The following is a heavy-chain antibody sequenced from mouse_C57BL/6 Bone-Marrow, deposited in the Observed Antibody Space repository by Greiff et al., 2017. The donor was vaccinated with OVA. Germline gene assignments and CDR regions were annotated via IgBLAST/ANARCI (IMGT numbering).Heavy chain of an antibody. CDR1: GYTFTSYW. D-gene: IGHD2-5*01. CDR3: ARSDLSYYSNYEGFAY. Sequence: VQLQQPGAELVRPGSSVKLSCKASGYTFTSYWMHWVKQRPIQGLEWIGNIDPSDSETHYNQKFKDKATLTVDKSSSTAYLQLCSLTSEDSAVYYCARSDLSYYSNYEGFAYWGQGTLVTVSA. V-gene: IGHV1-52*01. J-gene: IGHJ3*01. CDR2: IDPSDSET.